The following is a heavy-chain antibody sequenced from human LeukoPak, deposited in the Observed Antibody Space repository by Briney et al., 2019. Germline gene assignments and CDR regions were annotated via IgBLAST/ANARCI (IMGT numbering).Heavy chain of an antibody. CDR3: YSMIVVEIRVINDY. CDR2: IWYDGSYK. D-gene: IGHD3-22*01. V-gene: IGHV3-33*08. Sequence: PGGSLRLSCAASGFSFSSYGMHWVRQAPGKGLEWVAVIWYDGSYKYYADSVKGRFTISRDISKNTLYLQMNSLRAEDTAVYYCYSMIVVEIRVINDYWGQGTLVTVSS. J-gene: IGHJ4*02. CDR1: GFSFSSYG.